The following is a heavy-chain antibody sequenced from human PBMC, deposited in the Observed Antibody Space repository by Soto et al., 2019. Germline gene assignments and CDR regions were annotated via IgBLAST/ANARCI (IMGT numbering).Heavy chain of an antibody. D-gene: IGHD2-15*01. Sequence: ASVKVSCKASGYTFTGYYIHWVRQAPGQGLEWMGWINPNSGGTKYPQKFQGRVTMTRDTSIRTVYMSLTGLKSDDTAVYFCARDLEKGGGSAGFDYWGQGTLGTVSS. V-gene: IGHV1-2*02. CDR1: GYTFTGYY. J-gene: IGHJ4*02. CDR2: INPNSGGT. CDR3: ARDLEKGGGSAGFDY.